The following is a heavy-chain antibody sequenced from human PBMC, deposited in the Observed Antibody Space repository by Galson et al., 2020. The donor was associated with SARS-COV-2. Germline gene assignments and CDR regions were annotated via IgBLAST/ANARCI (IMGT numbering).Heavy chain of an antibody. D-gene: IGHD3-22*01. J-gene: IGHJ4*02. Sequence: TGGSLRLSCEVSGFTFSDYCMSWIRQAPGKGLEWLSYISSSSNYIYYADSVKGRFTISRDNAKNSLYLQMNSLRADDTAVYYCVRDHYYYDSDFFYWNYWGQGTLVAVSS. V-gene: IGHV3-11*06. CDR3: VRDHYYYDSDFFYWNY. CDR1: GFTFSDYC. CDR2: ISSSSNYI.